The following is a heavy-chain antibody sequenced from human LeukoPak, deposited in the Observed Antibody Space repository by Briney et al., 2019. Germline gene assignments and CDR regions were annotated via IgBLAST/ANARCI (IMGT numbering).Heavy chain of an antibody. CDR1: GYTFTSYD. J-gene: IGHJ6*03. V-gene: IGHV1-8*01. CDR2: MNPNSGNT. CDR3: ARDRRPYCSSTSCPPYYMDV. D-gene: IGHD2-2*01. Sequence: GASVKVSCKASGYTFTSYDINWVRQATGQGLEWMGWMNPNSGNTGYAQKLQGRVTMTTDTSTSTAYMELRSLRSDDTAVYYCARDRRPYCSSTSCPPYYMDVWGKGTTVTVSS.